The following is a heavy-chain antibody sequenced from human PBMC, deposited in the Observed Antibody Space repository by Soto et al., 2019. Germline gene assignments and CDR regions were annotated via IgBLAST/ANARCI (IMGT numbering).Heavy chain of an antibody. V-gene: IGHV1-2*02. J-gene: IGHJ4*02. D-gene: IGHD1-1*01. CDR3: AREPATAKPEGVDF. CDR2: INPDSGGT. Sequence: ASVKVSCKASGGTFSSYAISWVRQAPGQGLEWMGWINPDSGGTKYAPKFQGGVTMTRDTSITTAYMELSRLRSGDTAVYYCAREPATAKPEGVDFWGQGTLVTVSS. CDR1: GGTFSSYA.